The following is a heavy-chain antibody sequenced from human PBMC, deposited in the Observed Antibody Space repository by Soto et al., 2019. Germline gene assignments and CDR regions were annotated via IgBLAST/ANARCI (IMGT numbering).Heavy chain of an antibody. Sequence: QVQLMQSGPEVTTPGSSVKVSCRASGGSIRRHAISWVRQAPGQGLEWMGGIIPVFDTANYAPKFQGRLTVPADESTNTAYMDLTSLTSEDTAVYFCARDPAPTVTTLGHGLDVWGQGTTVTVSS. J-gene: IGHJ6*02. CDR1: GGSIRRHA. CDR2: IIPVFDTA. V-gene: IGHV1-69*01. CDR3: ARDPAPTVTTLGHGLDV. D-gene: IGHD4-17*01.